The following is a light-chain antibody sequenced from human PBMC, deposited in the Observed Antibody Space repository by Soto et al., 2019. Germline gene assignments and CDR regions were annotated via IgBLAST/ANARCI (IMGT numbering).Light chain of an antibody. CDR1: SGDIGSYNR. CDR2: EVT. CDR3: RSYTNINTRACV. V-gene: IGLV2-14*01. Sequence: LTQPASVSGSPGQSITISCTGTSGDIGSYNRVSWYQQHPGKAPKLIIYEVTDRPSGVSNRFSGSKSGNTASLTISGLQAEDEAEYYCRSYTNINTRACVFGTGTKVTVL. J-gene: IGLJ1*01.